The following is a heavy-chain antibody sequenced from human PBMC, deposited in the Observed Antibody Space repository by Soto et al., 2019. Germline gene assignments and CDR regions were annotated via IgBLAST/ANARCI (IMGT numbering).Heavy chain of an antibody. Sequence: ASVKVSCKASGFSFTGYYIHWLRQAPGQGLEWMGWINAHSGGTEYAQKFQGRVTLTRDTSIATAYLTLTSLTSDDTALYYCATDLTRKRAYWLHTWGQGTQVTVSP. V-gene: IGHV1-2*02. CDR3: ATDLTRKRAYWLHT. CDR1: GFSFTGYY. CDR2: INAHSGGT. J-gene: IGHJ5*02. D-gene: IGHD3-16*01.